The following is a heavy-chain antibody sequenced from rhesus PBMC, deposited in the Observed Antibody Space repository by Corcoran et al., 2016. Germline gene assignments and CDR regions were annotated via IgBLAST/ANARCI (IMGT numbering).Heavy chain of an antibody. CDR1: GCPISSSYW. V-gene: IGHV4-93*01. D-gene: IGHD6-13*01. CDR2: IHGSGGIT. Sequence: QVQLQESGPAGVKPSETLSLTGAVSGCPISSSYWWSWIRQSPGKGLEWIGGIHGSGGITSYNPSLKSRVTISKDTSKNQFSLRLTSVTAADTAVYYCASGPLSQLDYWGQGVLVTVSA. J-gene: IGHJ4*01. CDR3: ASGPLSQLDY.